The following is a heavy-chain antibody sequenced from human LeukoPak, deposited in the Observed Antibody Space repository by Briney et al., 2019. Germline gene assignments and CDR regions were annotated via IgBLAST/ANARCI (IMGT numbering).Heavy chain of an antibody. Sequence: GGSLRLSCAASGFTFDDYAMHWVRQSPRKGLEWVSLISGDGGFIYYADSLKGRFTISRDNSKNSLYLQMNSLRAEDSALYFCARAPYYDSSGYCDFWGQGTRVTVSS. CDR3: ARAPYYDSSGYCDF. V-gene: IGHV3-43*02. CDR2: ISGDGGFI. J-gene: IGHJ4*02. CDR1: GFTFDDYA. D-gene: IGHD3-22*01.